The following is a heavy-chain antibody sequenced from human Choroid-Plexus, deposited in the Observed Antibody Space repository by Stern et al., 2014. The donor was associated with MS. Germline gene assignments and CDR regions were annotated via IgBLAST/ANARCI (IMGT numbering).Heavy chain of an antibody. Sequence: VQLVESGGGVVQPGRPLRLSCVASGFTFGSCAMHWVRQAPGKGLEGVAGVSYGRSKKYYADSVKGRFTIARANSQNTLYMQMSSLRPEDTAVYYCAKDRQYLTYFFDHWGQGSLVTVSS. J-gene: IGHJ5*02. CDR2: VSYGRSKK. V-gene: IGHV3-30*18. CDR1: GFTFGSCA. D-gene: IGHD2/OR15-2a*01. CDR3: AKDRQYLTYFFDH.